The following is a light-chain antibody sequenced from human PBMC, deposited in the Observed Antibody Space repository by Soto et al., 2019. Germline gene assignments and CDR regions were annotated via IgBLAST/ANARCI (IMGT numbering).Light chain of an antibody. J-gene: IGLJ3*02. CDR3: SSYAGSNNEV. V-gene: IGLV2-8*01. Sequence: QSALTQPPSAYGSPGQSVTISCTGTSSDVGGYNYVSWYQQHPGKAPKLMIYEVSKRPSGVPDRFSGSKSGNTASLTVSGLQAEDEADYYCSSYAGSNNEVFGGGTKLTVL. CDR1: SSDVGGYNY. CDR2: EVS.